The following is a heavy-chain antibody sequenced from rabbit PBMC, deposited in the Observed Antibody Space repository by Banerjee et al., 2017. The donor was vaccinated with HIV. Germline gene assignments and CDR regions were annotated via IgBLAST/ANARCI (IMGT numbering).Heavy chain of an antibody. J-gene: IGHJ2*01. CDR1: GFSFSSSYW. D-gene: IGHD1-1*01. V-gene: IGHV1S45*01. CDR2: IYAASSGGT. Sequence: QEQLEESGGDLVKPEGSLTLTCTASGFSFSSSYWICWVRQAPGKGLEWIGCIYAASSGGTAYASWAKGRFTISKTSSTTVTLQMTSLTAADTATYFCTRGWTGGSGRPSFDAWGQGTLVTVS. CDR3: TRGWTGGSGRPSFDA.